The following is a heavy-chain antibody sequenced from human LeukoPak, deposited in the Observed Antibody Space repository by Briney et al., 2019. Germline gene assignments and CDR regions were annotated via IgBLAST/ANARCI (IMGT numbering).Heavy chain of an antibody. V-gene: IGHV3-21*01. J-gene: IGHJ4*02. CDR1: GFTFSSYS. CDR2: ISSSSSYI. CDR3: ARSKGRIAVAGTLDFDY. D-gene: IGHD6-19*01. Sequence: GGSLRLSCAASGFTFSSYSMNWVRQAPGKGLEWVSSISSSSSYIYYADSVKGRFTISRDNAKNSLYLQMNSLRAEDTAVYYCARSKGRIAVAGTLDFDYWGQGTLVTVSS.